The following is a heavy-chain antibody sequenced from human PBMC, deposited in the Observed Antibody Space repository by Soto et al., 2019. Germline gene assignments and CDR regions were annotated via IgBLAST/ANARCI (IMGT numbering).Heavy chain of an antibody. CDR3: ARDQTPTAVGWVDP. Sequence: QVQLQESGPGLVKPSQTLSLTCTVSGGSISSGGNYWSWIRQHPGKGLEWIGYIYYSGSTYYNPSLKSPVSMSVDTSKNQFSLKLSSVTAADAAVYYCARDQTPTAVGWVDPWGQGALGTVSS. CDR2: IYYSGST. J-gene: IGHJ5*02. CDR1: GGSISSGGNY. V-gene: IGHV4-31*01. D-gene: IGHD1-26*01.